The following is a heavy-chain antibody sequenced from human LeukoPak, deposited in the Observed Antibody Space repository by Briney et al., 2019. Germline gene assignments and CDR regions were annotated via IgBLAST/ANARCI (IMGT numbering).Heavy chain of an antibody. Sequence: GGSLRLSCAASGFTFSSYGMNWVRQAPGKGLEWVSFISSSSSYIYYADSVKGRFTISRDNAKDSLYLQMNSLRAEDTAVYYCARSVVMVGGTRWFDPWGQGTLVTVSS. V-gene: IGHV3-21*01. J-gene: IGHJ5*02. CDR3: ARSVVMVGGTRWFDP. CDR2: ISSSSSYI. D-gene: IGHD2-15*01. CDR1: GFTFSSYG.